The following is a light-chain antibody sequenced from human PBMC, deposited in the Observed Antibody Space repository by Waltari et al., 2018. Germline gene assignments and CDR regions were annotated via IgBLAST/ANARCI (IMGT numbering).Light chain of an antibody. Sequence: QSVLTQPASVSGAPGRRVTISCTGTSSNIGAGYDVHWYQQLAGTAPKLLIFSSVNRPSGVPDRFSASKSGTSASLVITGLQADDEADYYCQSFDTSLSGFVIFGGGTKVAVL. V-gene: IGLV1-40*01. CDR1: SSNIGAGYD. CDR3: QSFDTSLSGFVI. CDR2: SSV. J-gene: IGLJ2*01.